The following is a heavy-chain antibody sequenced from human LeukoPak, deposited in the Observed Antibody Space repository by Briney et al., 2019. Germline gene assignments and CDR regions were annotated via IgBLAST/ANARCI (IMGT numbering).Heavy chain of an antibody. D-gene: IGHD3-10*01. CDR1: GFTFSSYA. CDR2: ISGSGGST. CDR3: ALYGSGSYYASWFDP. V-gene: IGHV3-23*01. J-gene: IGHJ5*02. Sequence: PGGPLRLSCAASGFTFSSYAMSWVRQAPGKGLEWVSAISGSGGSTYYADSVKGRFTISRDNSKNTLYLQMNSLRAEDTAVYYCALYGSGSYYASWFDPWGQGTLVTVSS.